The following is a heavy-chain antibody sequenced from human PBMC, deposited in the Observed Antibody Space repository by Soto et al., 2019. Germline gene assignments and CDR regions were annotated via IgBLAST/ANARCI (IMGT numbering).Heavy chain of an antibody. CDR3: VPAYCDSTGYYYYFDY. CDR2: IYWDDDK. Sequence: SGPTLVNPTQTLTLTCTFSGFSLSTSGVGVGWIRQPPGKALEWLALIYWDDDKRHSPSLKSRLSITKDTSKNQVVLTMTNMDPVDTATYYCVPAYCDSTGYYYYFDYWGQGTLVTVSS. CDR1: GFSLSTSGVG. D-gene: IGHD3-22*01. V-gene: IGHV2-5*02. J-gene: IGHJ4*02.